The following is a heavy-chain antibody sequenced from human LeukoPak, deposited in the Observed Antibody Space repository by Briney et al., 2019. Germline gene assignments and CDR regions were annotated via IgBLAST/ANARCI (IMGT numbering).Heavy chain of an antibody. CDR3: ARDPRDPPDYGDYFDY. CDR1: GFTFSTYS. V-gene: IGHV3-48*01. J-gene: IGHJ4*02. CDR2: ISRSSSTI. D-gene: IGHD4-17*01. Sequence: GGSLRLSCAASGFTFSTYSMNWVRQAPGKGLEWVSYISRSSSTIYYADSVKGRFTISRDNAKNSLYLQMNSLRAEDTAVYYCARDPRDPPDYGDYFDYWGQGTLVAVSS.